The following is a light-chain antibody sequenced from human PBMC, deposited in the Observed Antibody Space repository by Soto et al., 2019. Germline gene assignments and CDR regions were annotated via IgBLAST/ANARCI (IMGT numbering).Light chain of an antibody. CDR3: CSFAGTYTI. CDR1: SGSIASNY. V-gene: IGLV6-57*04. J-gene: IGLJ2*01. CDR2: EDN. Sequence: NFMLTQPHSVSESPGKTVTISCTRSSGSIASNYVQWYQQRPGSAPTTVIYEDNQRPSGVPDRFSGSIDSSSNSASLTISGLQAEDESDYYCCSFAGTYTIFGGGTKLTVL.